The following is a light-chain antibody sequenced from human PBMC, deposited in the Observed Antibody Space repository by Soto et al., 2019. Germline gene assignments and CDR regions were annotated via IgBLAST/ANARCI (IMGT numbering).Light chain of an antibody. Sequence: QSVLTQPPSVSGAPGQRVTISCTGSSSNIGAGYDVHWYQQLPGTAPKFLIYGNSNRPSGVPDRFSGSKSGTSASLAITGLQAEDEADYYCQSYDSSLRNDVFGTGTKVTVL. J-gene: IGLJ1*01. V-gene: IGLV1-40*01. CDR1: SSNIGAGYD. CDR3: QSYDSSLRNDV. CDR2: GNS.